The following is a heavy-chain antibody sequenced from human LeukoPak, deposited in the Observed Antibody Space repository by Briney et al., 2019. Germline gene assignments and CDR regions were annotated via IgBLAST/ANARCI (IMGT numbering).Heavy chain of an antibody. Sequence: ASVKVSCKASGYTFTSYGISWGRQAPGQRLEGRGWISAYNGNTNYAQKLQGRVTMTTDTSTSRAYMELRSLSFDDTAVYYCAREGYCSSTSCYRIEYFQHWGQGTLVTVSS. V-gene: IGHV1-18*01. CDR3: AREGYCSSTSCYRIEYFQH. J-gene: IGHJ1*01. D-gene: IGHD2-2*02. CDR1: GYTFTSYG. CDR2: ISAYNGNT.